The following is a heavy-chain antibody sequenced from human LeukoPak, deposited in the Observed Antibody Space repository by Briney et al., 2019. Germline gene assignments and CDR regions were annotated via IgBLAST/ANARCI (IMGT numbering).Heavy chain of an antibody. D-gene: IGHD3-22*01. Sequence: GGSLRLSCAASGFTFSDYGMHWVRQAPGKGLEWVAVIWYGGSNKYYADSVKGRFTISRDNSKNTLYLQMNSLRAEDTAVYHCARDYRNYYDSSGYYDYWGQGTLVTVSS. CDR3: ARDYRNYYDSSGYYDY. V-gene: IGHV3-33*01. CDR2: IWYGGSNK. CDR1: GFTFSDYG. J-gene: IGHJ4*02.